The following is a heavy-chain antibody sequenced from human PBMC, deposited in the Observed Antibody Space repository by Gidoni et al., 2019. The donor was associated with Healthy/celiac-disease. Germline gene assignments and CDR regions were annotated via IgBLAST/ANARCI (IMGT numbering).Heavy chain of an antibody. Sequence: QVQLVESGGGVVQPGRSLRLSCAASGFTFSSYGMHWLRQAPGKGLEWVAVISYDGSNKYYADSVKGRFTISRDNSKNTLYLQMNSLRAEDTAVYYCAKTLDSYCTGGVCYKGGGFDYWGQGTLVTVSS. CDR1: GFTFSSYG. D-gene: IGHD2-8*02. J-gene: IGHJ4*02. CDR2: ISYDGSNK. V-gene: IGHV3-30*18. CDR3: AKTLDSYCTGGVCYKGGGFDY.